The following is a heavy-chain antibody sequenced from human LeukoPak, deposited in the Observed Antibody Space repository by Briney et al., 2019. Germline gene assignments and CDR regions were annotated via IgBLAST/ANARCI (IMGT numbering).Heavy chain of an antibody. J-gene: IGHJ6*03. D-gene: IGHD3-3*01. V-gene: IGHV1-46*01. CDR3: ARGRVVGGVVILYYYYYYMDV. Sequence: ASVKVSCKASGYTFTSYYMHWVRQAPGQGLEWMGLINPSGGSTSYAQKFQGRVTMTRDMSTSTVYMELSSLRSEDAAVYYCARGRVVGGVVILYYYYYYMDVWGKGTTVTVSS. CDR2: INPSGGST. CDR1: GYTFTSYY.